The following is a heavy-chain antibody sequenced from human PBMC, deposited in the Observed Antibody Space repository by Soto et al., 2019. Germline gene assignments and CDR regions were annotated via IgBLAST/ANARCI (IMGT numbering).Heavy chain of an antibody. V-gene: IGHV3-7*01. Sequence: GGSLRLSCAASGFTFRSYWISWVRQAPGKGLDGVATIKQVGSEKYNVDSVKGRFTISRDNAKNSLYLQMNSLRAEDTAVYYCARARYCSSTSCYYYYYYMDVWGKGTTVTVSS. CDR2: IKQVGSEK. J-gene: IGHJ6*03. CDR1: GFTFRSYW. CDR3: ARARYCSSTSCYYYYYYMDV. D-gene: IGHD2-2*01.